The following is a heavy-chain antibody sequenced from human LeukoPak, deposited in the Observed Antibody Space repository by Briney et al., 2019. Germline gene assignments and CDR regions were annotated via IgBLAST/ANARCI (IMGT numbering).Heavy chain of an antibody. D-gene: IGHD5-24*01. J-gene: IGHJ4*02. CDR2: INPSGGST. CDR3: ARAVEMATIS. V-gene: IGHV1-46*01. Sequence: ASVTVSCKASGGTFSSYAISWVRQAPGQGLEWMGIINPSGGSTSYAQKFQGRVTMTRDTSTSTVYMELSSLRSEDTAVYYCARAVEMATISWGQGTLVTVSS. CDR1: GGTFSSYA.